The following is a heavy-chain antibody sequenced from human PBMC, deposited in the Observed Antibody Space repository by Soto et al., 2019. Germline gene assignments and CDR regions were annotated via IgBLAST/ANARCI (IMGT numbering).Heavy chain of an antibody. CDR2: IWYDGSSK. D-gene: IGHD3-9*01. J-gene: IGHJ6*02. CDR3: AKEVGDYAILTGYYQLCIDV. Sequence: PGGSLRLSCAASGFTFSSYGMHWVRQAPGKGLEWVAVIWYDGSSKYYADSVKGRFTISRDNSKNTLYLQMNSLRAEDTAVYYCAKEVGDYAILTGYYQLCIDVWGQGTTVTVAS. CDR1: GFTFSSYG. V-gene: IGHV3-30*02.